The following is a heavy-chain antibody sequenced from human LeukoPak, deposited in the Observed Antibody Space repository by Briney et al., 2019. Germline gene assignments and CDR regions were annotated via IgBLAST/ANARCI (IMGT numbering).Heavy chain of an antibody. CDR3: AKRTFGGVIVSHDPSFDY. V-gene: IGHV3-23*01. Sequence: GGSLRLSCAASVFTFSSYSMSWVRQAPWKGLEWVSAISGSGGSTYYADSVKGRFTISRDNSKNTLYLQMNSLRAEDTAVYYCAKRTFGGVIVSHDPSFDYWGQGTLVTVSS. CDR1: VFTFSSYS. J-gene: IGHJ4*02. D-gene: IGHD3-16*02. CDR2: ISGSGGST.